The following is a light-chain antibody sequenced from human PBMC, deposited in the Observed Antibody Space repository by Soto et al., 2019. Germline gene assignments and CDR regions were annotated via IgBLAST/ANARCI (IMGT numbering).Light chain of an antibody. J-gene: IGKJ5*01. Sequence: EVVMTQSPATLSLSPGERATLSCRASQSVSSLLAWYQQKPGQAPRLLIYRASYRATGVSGRFSGSGSGTEFTLTITGLQSEVFAVYYCQQYNEWPISFGQGTRLEIK. CDR1: QSVSSL. CDR2: RAS. CDR3: QQYNEWPIS. V-gene: IGKV3-15*01.